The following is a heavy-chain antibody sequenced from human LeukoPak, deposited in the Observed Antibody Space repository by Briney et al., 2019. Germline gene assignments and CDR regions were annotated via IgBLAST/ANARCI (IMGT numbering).Heavy chain of an antibody. J-gene: IGHJ6*02. Sequence: SETLSLTCTVSGGSISSSSYYWGWIRQPPGKGLEWIGSIYYSGSTYYNPSLKSRVTISVDTSKNQFSLKLSSVTAADTAVYYCARSRYSSGWSPAGYYYGMDVWGQGTTVTASS. V-gene: IGHV4-39*07. CDR1: GGSISSSSYY. CDR3: ARSRYSSGWSPAGYYYGMDV. D-gene: IGHD6-19*01. CDR2: IYYSGST.